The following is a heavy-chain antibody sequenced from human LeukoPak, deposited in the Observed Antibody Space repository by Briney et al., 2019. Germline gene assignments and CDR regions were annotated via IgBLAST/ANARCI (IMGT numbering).Heavy chain of an antibody. Sequence: ASVKVSCTASGGTFSSYAISWVRQAPGQGLEWMGGIIPSFGTANYAQKFQGRVTITADESTSTDYMELSSMRSEDTAVYYCAKYLSTVGPGSYSFDYWGQETLVTVSS. J-gene: IGHJ4*02. CDR2: IIPSFGTA. D-gene: IGHD3-10*01. CDR3: AKYLSTVGPGSYSFDY. V-gene: IGHV1-69*13. CDR1: GGTFSSYA.